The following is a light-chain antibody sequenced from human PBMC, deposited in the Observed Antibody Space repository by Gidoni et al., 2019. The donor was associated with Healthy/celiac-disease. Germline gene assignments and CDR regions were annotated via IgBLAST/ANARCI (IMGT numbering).Light chain of an antibody. CDR3: QQYYSTPWT. CDR1: QSVLYSSNNKNY. J-gene: IGKJ1*01. V-gene: IGKV4-1*01. Sequence: DLVMTQSPDSLAVSLGERATINCKSSQSVLYSSNNKNYLAWYQQKPGQPPKLLIYWASPRESGVPDRCSGSGCGADFTLTISRLQAEDVAVYYCQQYYSTPWTFGQGTKVEIK. CDR2: WAS.